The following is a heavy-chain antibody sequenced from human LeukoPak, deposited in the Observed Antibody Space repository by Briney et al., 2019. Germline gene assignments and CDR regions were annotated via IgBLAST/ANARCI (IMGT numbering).Heavy chain of an antibody. D-gene: IGHD6-13*01. CDR1: GFTFSSYG. CDR3: AKSGSSWYFDY. J-gene: IGHJ4*02. Sequence: GGSLRLSCAASGFTFSSYGMHWVRQAPGKGLEWVAVISYDGSNKYYADSVKGRFTISRDNSKNTLYLQMNSLRAEDTAVYYCAKSGSSWYFDYWGQETLVTVSS. CDR2: ISYDGSNK. V-gene: IGHV3-30*18.